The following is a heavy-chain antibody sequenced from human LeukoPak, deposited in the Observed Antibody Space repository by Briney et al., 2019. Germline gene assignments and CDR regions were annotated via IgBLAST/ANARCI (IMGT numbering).Heavy chain of an antibody. D-gene: IGHD1-26*01. V-gene: IGHV3-21*01. CDR3: AREGILGATTYFDF. CDR1: GFTFSSYS. Sequence: GGSLRLSCAASGFTFSSYSMIWVRQAPGKGLEWVSSIRTSSSYIYYADSLKGRFTISRDNAKNSLYLQMNSLRAEDTALYYCAREGILGATTYFDFWGQGTLVTVSS. CDR2: IRTSSSYI. J-gene: IGHJ4*02.